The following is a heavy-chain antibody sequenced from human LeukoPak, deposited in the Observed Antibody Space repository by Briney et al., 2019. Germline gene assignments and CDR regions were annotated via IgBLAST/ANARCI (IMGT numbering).Heavy chain of an antibody. CDR3: ARGPMVRGPIDY. Sequence: GGSLRLSCAASGFTFSYYAMNWVRQAPGKGLEWVSAFGGSGDTTNYADSVKGRFTISRDNSKDTVNLQMISLRAEDTALYYCARGPMVRGPIDYWGQGTLVTVSS. CDR2: FGGSGDTT. V-gene: IGHV3-23*01. CDR1: GFTFSYYA. D-gene: IGHD3-10*01. J-gene: IGHJ4*02.